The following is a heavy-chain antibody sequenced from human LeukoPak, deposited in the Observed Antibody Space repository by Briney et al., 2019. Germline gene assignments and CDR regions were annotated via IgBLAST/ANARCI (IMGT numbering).Heavy chain of an antibody. Sequence: PGGSLRLSCAASGFTFSSYWMSWIRQAPGKGLEWVSYISSSGSTIYYADSVKGRFTISRDNAKNSLYLQMNSLRAEDTAVYYCARSRGYSYGHHFDYWGQGTLVTVSS. CDR1: GFTFSSYW. CDR3: ARSRGYSYGHHFDY. D-gene: IGHD5-18*01. CDR2: ISSSGSTI. V-gene: IGHV3-11*04. J-gene: IGHJ4*02.